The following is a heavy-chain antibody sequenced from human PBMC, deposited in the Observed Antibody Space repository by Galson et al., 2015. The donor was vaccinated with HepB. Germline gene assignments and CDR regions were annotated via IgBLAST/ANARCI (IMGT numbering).Heavy chain of an antibody. J-gene: IGHJ4*02. V-gene: IGHV5-51*01. Sequence: QSGAEVKKPGESLKISCKGSGYRFTTYWIGWVRQMPGKGLEWMGIIYPGDSDTKYSPSFQGQVTISADKSISTAYLQWSSLKASDTALYYCARRPTGLGDFDFWGQGTLVTGSS. CDR1: GYRFTTYW. CDR2: IYPGDSDT. CDR3: ARRPTGLGDFDF. D-gene: IGHD1-1*01.